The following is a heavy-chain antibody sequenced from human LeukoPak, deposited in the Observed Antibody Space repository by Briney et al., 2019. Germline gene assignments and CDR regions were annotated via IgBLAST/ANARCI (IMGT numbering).Heavy chain of an antibody. J-gene: IGHJ4*02. V-gene: IGHV4-59*08. CDR3: ARQTAKNVDTARFDY. Sequence: NTSETLSLTCTVSGGSISSYYWSWIRQPPGKGLEWIGYIYYSGSTNYSPSLNSRVNISLDTAKNQFSLRLSSVTAADTAVYYCARQTAKNVDTARFDYWGQGTLVTVSS. CDR1: GGSISSYY. CDR2: IYYSGST. D-gene: IGHD5-18*01.